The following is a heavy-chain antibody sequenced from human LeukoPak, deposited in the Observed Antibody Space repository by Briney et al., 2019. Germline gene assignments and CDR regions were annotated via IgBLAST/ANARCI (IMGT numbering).Heavy chain of an antibody. Sequence: ASVKVSCKASGYTFTGYYMHWVRQAPGQGLEWMRWINPNSGGTNYAQKFQGRVTMTRDTSISTAYMELSRLRSDDTAVYYCARLGRMYYYDSSGYLGDAFDIWGQGTMVTVSS. CDR1: GYTFTGYY. CDR3: ARLGRMYYYDSSGYLGDAFDI. D-gene: IGHD3-22*01. J-gene: IGHJ3*02. CDR2: INPNSGGT. V-gene: IGHV1-2*02.